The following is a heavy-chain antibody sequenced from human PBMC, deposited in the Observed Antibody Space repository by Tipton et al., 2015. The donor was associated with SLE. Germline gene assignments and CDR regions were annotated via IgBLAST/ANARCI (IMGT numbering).Heavy chain of an antibody. CDR1: GGSFSDSY. D-gene: IGHD3-3*01. V-gene: IGHV4-59*01. Sequence: TLSLTCAVYGGSFSDSYNSWIRQPPGKGLEWIGYTSDSGSTNYNPSLKSRITISVDTSKNQVSLKLSSVTAADTAVYYCARQYYDFWSGWQDYYALDVWGQGTTVTVS. CDR3: ARQYYDFWSGWQDYYALDV. CDR2: TSDSGST. J-gene: IGHJ6*02.